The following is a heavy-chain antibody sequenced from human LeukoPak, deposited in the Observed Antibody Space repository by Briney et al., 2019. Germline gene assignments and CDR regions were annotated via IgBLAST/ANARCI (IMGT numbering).Heavy chain of an antibody. V-gene: IGHV4-59*08. Sequence: SETLSLTCTASGGSISSYYWSWIRQPPGKGLEWIGYIYYSGSTNYNPPLKTRVTISVDTSKNQFSLKLSSVTAADTAVYYCARHGGYSYGPFDYWGQGTLVTVSS. CDR3: ARHGGYSYGPFDY. CDR2: IYYSGST. CDR1: GGSISSYY. J-gene: IGHJ4*02. D-gene: IGHD5-18*01.